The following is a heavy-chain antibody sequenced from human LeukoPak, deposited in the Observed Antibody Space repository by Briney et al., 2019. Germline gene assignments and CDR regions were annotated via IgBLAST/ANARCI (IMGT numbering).Heavy chain of an antibody. J-gene: IGHJ5*02. CDR3: ARDIWGYDCGVWWFDP. CDR2: IYTTGNT. CDR1: GGSISSYY. Sequence: SETLCLTCAVSGGSISSYYMSWIRQPAGKGLEWIWPIYTTGNTNYHPSLKRRVTMSVDTSKNQFSLKLSYVTAADTAVYYCARDIWGYDCGVWWFDPWGQGTLVTVSS. D-gene: IGHD4-17*01. V-gene: IGHV4-4*07.